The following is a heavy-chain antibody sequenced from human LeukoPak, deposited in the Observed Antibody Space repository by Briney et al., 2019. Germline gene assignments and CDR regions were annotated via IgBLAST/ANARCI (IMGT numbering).Heavy chain of an antibody. CDR2: IYYSGST. CDR3: ARHAYDSSSAALADFDY. D-gene: IGHD3-22*01. J-gene: IGHJ4*02. V-gene: IGHV4-39*01. Sequence: SETLSLTCTVSGGSISSSSYYWGWIRQPPGKGLEWIGSIYYSGSTYYNPSLKSRVTISVDTSKNQFSLKLSSVTAADTAVYYCARHAYDSSSAALADFDYWGQGTLVTVSS. CDR1: GGSISSSSYY.